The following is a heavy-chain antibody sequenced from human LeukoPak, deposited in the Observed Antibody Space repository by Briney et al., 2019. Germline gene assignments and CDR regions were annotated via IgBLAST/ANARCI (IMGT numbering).Heavy chain of an antibody. D-gene: IGHD1-7*01. CDR1: GFTFSISA. Sequence: RGSLRLSCAASGFTFSISAMTWVRQAPGEGLEWVALINYSGSNAYYADSVRGRFTISRDSSKSMLYLQMDSLRAEDSAIYYCARDIELSTWGQGTMVSV. V-gene: IGHV3-23*01. J-gene: IGHJ3*01. CDR2: INYSGSNA. CDR3: ARDIELST.